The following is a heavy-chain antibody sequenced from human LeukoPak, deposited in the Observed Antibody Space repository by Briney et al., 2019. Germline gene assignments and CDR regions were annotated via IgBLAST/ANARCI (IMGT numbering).Heavy chain of an antibody. CDR2: IYYSGTT. J-gene: IGHJ4*02. D-gene: IGHD6-13*01. CDR3: ARGVYIAAAQYGY. V-gene: IGHV4-59*01. CDR1: GVSISIYY. Sequence: SETLSLTCTVCGVSISIYYWSWIRQPQGKGLEWIGYIYYSGTTNYNPSLKGRVTISVDTSKNQFSLKLSSVTAADTAVYYCARGVYIAAAQYGYWGQGTLVTVSS.